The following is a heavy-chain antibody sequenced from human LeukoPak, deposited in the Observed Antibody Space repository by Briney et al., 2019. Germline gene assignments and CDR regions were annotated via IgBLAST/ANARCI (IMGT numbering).Heavy chain of an antibody. J-gene: IGHJ6*03. Sequence: SETLSLTCAAYGGSFSGYYWSWIRQPPGKGLEWIGEINHSGSTNYNPSLKSRVTISVDTSKNQFSLKLSSVTAADTAVYYCARGPYSSGWYGGRYMDVWGKGTTVTVSS. V-gene: IGHV4-34*01. CDR3: ARGPYSSGWYGGRYMDV. D-gene: IGHD6-19*01. CDR2: INHSGST. CDR1: GGSFSGYY.